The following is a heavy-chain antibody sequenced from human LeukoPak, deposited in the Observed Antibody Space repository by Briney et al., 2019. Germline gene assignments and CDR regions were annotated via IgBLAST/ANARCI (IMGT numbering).Heavy chain of an antibody. V-gene: IGHV3-48*03. CDR1: GFTFEDYA. D-gene: IGHD3-10*02. J-gene: IGHJ6*04. CDR2: ISSSGSTI. Sequence: PGGSLRLSCAASGFTFEDYAMHWVRQPPGKGLEWVSYISSSGSTIYYADSVKGRFTISRDNAKNSLYLQMNSLRAEDTAVYYCAELGITMIGGVWGKGTTVTISS. CDR3: AELGITMIGGV.